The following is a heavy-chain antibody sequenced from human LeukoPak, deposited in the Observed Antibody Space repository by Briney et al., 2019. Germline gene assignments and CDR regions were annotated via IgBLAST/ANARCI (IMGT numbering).Heavy chain of an antibody. V-gene: IGHV3-9*01. Sequence: GGSLRLSCAASGFTFDGYAMNWVRQAPGKGLEWVSGISWNSGSICYADSVKGRFTISRDNAKNSLYLQMNSLRAEDTALYYCAKEFPRYCSGGSCYPAFDYWGQGTLVTVSS. CDR1: GFTFDGYA. CDR2: ISWNSGSI. D-gene: IGHD2-15*01. J-gene: IGHJ4*02. CDR3: AKEFPRYCSGGSCYPAFDY.